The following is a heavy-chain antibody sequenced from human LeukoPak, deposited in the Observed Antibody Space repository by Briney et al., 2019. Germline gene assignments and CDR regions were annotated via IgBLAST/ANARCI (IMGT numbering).Heavy chain of an antibody. D-gene: IGHD3-10*01. V-gene: IGHV3-23*01. J-gene: IGHJ4*02. Sequence: PGGSVRLSCAASGFTFSSYAMSWVRQAPGKGLEWVSLISASGGDTYNADSVKGRFTTSRDNSRNILYLQMNSLRPEDTAVYYCAKGGSGSSHRGVFDYWGQGSLVTVSS. CDR1: GFTFSSYA. CDR2: ISASGGDT. CDR3: AKGGSGSSHRGVFDY.